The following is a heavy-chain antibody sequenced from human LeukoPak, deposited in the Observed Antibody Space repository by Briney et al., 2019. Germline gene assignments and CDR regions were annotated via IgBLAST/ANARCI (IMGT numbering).Heavy chain of an antibody. CDR1: GGSFSGYY. V-gene: IGHV4-34*01. D-gene: IGHD4-11*01. CDR3: ARHPKIYSPFKY. J-gene: IGHJ4*02. CDR2: INHSGST. Sequence: SETLSLTCAVYGGSFSGYYWSWIRQSPGKGLEWIGEINHSGSTNYNPSLKSRVTISVDTSKNQFSLNLSSVTAVDTAVYYCARHPKIYSPFKYWGQGTLVTVSA.